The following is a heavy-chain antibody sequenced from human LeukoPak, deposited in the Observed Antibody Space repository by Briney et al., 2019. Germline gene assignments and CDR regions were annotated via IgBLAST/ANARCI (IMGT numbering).Heavy chain of an antibody. D-gene: IGHD6-19*01. V-gene: IGHV3-23*01. CDR3: AREGWPQFSAVAASYVGAFDI. J-gene: IGHJ3*02. Sequence: GGSLRLSCAASGFTFSSYAMSWVRQAPGKGLEWVSAISGSGGSTYYADSVKGRFTISRDNSKNTLYLQMNSLRAEDTAVYYCAREGWPQFSAVAASYVGAFDIWGQGTMVTVSS. CDR2: ISGSGGST. CDR1: GFTFSSYA.